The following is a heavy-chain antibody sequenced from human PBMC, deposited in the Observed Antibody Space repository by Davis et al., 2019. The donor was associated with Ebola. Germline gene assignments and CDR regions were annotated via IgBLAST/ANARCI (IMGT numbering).Heavy chain of an antibody. CDR3: ARLCIAAAGVDDYYYGMDV. Sequence: MPSETLSLTCPVSGGSISSSSFSWAWILQPPGKGREWLAIMYYSGSTYYTPSLKRRVTISAYTSKSQFSLRLSSVTAADAAVYYYARLCIAAAGVDDYYYGMDVWGKGTTVTVAS. CDR1: GGSISSSSFS. D-gene: IGHD6-13*01. CDR2: MYYSGST. J-gene: IGHJ6*04. V-gene: IGHV4-39*01.